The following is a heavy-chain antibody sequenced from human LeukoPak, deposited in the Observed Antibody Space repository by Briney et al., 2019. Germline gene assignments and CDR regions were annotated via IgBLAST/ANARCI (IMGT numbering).Heavy chain of an antibody. J-gene: IGHJ4*02. CDR2: ISYDGSNK. Sequence: GRSLRLSCAASGFTFSSYAMQGVRQAPGKGLEGVAVISYDGSNKYYADSVKGRFTIPRDNSKNTLYLQMNSLRAEDTAVYYCAPTKYSSGWPFDYWGQGTLVTVSS. CDR3: APTKYSSGWPFDY. CDR1: GFTFSSYA. D-gene: IGHD6-19*01. V-gene: IGHV3-30-3*01.